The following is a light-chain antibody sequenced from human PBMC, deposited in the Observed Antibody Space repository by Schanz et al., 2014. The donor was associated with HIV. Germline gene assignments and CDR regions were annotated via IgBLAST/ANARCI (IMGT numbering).Light chain of an antibody. V-gene: IGKV3-20*01. J-gene: IGKJ3*01. CDR1: QGVSSSY. Sequence: EIVLTQSPGTLSLSPGERATLSCRASQGVSSSYLAWYQQKPGQAPRLLIYGASSRANGIPARFSGAGSGTDFTLTISRLEPEDFAVYYCQHYGTSFTFGPGTKVDIK. CDR3: QHYGTSFT. CDR2: GAS.